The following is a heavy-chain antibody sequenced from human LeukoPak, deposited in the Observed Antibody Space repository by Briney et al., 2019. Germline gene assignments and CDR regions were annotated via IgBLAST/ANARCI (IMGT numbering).Heavy chain of an antibody. CDR1: SGSLNNYY. D-gene: IGHD5-24*01. V-gene: IGHV4-59*08. CDR2: IYYSGST. Sequence: SETLSLTCTVSSGSLNNYYWSWIRQPPGKGLEWIGYIYYSGSTYYNPSLKSRVTISVDTSKNQFSLKLSSVTAADTAVYYCASLWLANYYYYYGMDVWGQGTTVTVSS. CDR3: ASLWLANYYYYYGMDV. J-gene: IGHJ6*02.